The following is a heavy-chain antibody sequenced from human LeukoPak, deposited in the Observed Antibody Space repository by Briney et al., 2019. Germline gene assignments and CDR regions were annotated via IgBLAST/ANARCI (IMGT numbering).Heavy chain of an antibody. CDR3: ARQYGPGYSSTWYFDY. V-gene: IGHV4-39*01. J-gene: IGHJ4*02. CDR2: IYYSGST. Sequence: SETLSLTCTVSGGSISSSSYYWGWIRQPPGKGLEWIGSIYYSGSTYYNPSLKSRVTISVDTSKNQFSLQLNSVTAADTAVYYCARQYGPGYSSTWYFDYWGQGTLVTVSS. D-gene: IGHD6-13*01. CDR1: GGSISSSSYY.